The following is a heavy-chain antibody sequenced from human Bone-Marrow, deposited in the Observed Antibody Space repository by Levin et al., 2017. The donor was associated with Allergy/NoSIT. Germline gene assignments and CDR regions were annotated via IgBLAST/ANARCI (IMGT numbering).Heavy chain of an antibody. Sequence: GESLKISCAASGFTFSSYWMHWVRQAPGKGLVWVSRINSDGSSTSYADSVKGRFTISRDNAKNTLYLQMNSLRAEDTAVYYCARTKAGWDGYFDYWGQGTLVTVSS. V-gene: IGHV3-74*01. D-gene: IGHD6-19*01. CDR1: GFTFSSYW. CDR3: ARTKAGWDGYFDY. CDR2: INSDGSST. J-gene: IGHJ4*02.